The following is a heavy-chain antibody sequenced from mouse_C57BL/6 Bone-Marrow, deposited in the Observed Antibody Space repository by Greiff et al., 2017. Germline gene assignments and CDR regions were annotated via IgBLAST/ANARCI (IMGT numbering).Heavy chain of an antibody. J-gene: IGHJ3*01. CDR2: IYPGSGST. D-gene: IGHD2-4*01. V-gene: IGHV1-55*01. Sequence: QVQLQQPGAELVKPGASVKMSCKASGYSFTSYCITWVKQRPGQGLEWIGDIYPGSGSTNYNEKFKSKATLTVDTSSSTAYMQLSSLTSEDSAVYYCARGDNDYDGFAYWGQGTLVTVSA. CDR1: GYSFTSYC. CDR3: ARGDNDYDGFAY.